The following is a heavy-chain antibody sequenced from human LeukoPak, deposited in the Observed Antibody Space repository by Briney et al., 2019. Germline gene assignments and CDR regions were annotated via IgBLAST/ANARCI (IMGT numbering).Heavy chain of an antibody. CDR1: GGTFSSYA. CDR3: AKTAWYSSSSDGGYDY. D-gene: IGHD6-13*01. Sequence: SVTVSCTASGGTFSSYAISWVRQAPGQGLEWMGGIIPIFGTANYAQKFQGRVTITADESTSTAYMELSSLRSEDTAVYYCAKTAWYSSSSDGGYDYWGQGTLVTVSS. J-gene: IGHJ4*02. V-gene: IGHV1-69*01. CDR2: IIPIFGTA.